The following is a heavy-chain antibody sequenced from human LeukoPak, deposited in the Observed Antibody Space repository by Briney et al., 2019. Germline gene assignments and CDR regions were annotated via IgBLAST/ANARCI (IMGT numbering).Heavy chain of an antibody. V-gene: IGHV3-20*04. D-gene: IGHD6-19*01. Sequence: GGSLRLSCAASGFTFDDYGMSWVRQAPGKGLEWVSGINWNGGSTGYADSVKGRFTISRDNSKNTLYLQTNSLRAEDTALYYCVRDRDSTGYYDYWGQGTLVTVSS. J-gene: IGHJ4*02. CDR1: GFTFDDYG. CDR2: INWNGGST. CDR3: VRDRDSTGYYDY.